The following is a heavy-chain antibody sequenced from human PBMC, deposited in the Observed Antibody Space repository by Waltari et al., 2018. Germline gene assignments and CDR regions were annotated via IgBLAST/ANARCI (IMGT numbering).Heavy chain of an antibody. CDR1: GYTFTSYA. D-gene: IGHD6-6*01. CDR2: INAGNGNT. J-gene: IGHJ6*02. Sequence: QVQLVQSGAEVKKPGASVKVSCKASGYTFTSYAMHWVRQAPGQRLEWMGWINAGNGNTKYSQKFQGRVTITRDTSASTAYMELSSLRSEDTAVYYCARVDSSSSALVYYYYGMDVWGQGTTVTVSS. V-gene: IGHV1-3*01. CDR3: ARVDSSSSALVYYYYGMDV.